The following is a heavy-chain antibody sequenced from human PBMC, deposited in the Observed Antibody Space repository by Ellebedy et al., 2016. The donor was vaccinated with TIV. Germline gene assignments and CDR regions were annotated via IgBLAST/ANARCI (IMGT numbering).Heavy chain of an antibody. CDR3: ARSHFGGSYGMDV. CDR1: GGPFSSYA. Sequence: AASVKVSCKASGGPFSSYAISWVRQAPGQGPEWMGRIIPIVGIANYAQNFQGRVTITADKSTSTAYMELSSLRSEDTAVYYCARSHFGGSYGMDVWGQGTTVTVSS. V-gene: IGHV1-69*04. J-gene: IGHJ6*02. CDR2: IIPIVGIA. D-gene: IGHD3-16*01.